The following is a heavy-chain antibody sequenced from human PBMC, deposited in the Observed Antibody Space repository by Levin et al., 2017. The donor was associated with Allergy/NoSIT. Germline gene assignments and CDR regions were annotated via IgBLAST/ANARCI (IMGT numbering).Heavy chain of an antibody. CDR1: GGSFSGYY. V-gene: IGHV4-34*01. Sequence: SQTLSLTCAVYGGSFSGYYWSWIRQPPGKGLEWIGEINHSGSTNYNPSLKSRVTISVDTSKNQFSLKLSSVTAADTAVYYCARGRGGRAYYDSSGYARIDYWGQGTLVTVSS. J-gene: IGHJ4*02. CDR3: ARGRGGRAYYDSSGYARIDY. CDR2: INHSGST. D-gene: IGHD3-22*01.